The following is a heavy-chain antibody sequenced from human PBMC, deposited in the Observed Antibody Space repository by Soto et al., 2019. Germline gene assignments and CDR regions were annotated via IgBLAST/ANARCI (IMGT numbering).Heavy chain of an antibody. Sequence: SATLSLTCTVSGGSISSSSYYWGWIRQPPGKGLEWIGSIYYSGSTNYNPSLKSRVTISVDTSKNQFSLKLISVTAADTAVYYCARGALASRIVVVPAAANPHYFDYWGQGTLVTVSS. V-gene: IGHV4-39*07. J-gene: IGHJ4*02. D-gene: IGHD2-2*01. CDR3: ARGALASRIVVVPAAANPHYFDY. CDR1: GGSISSSSYY. CDR2: IYYSGST.